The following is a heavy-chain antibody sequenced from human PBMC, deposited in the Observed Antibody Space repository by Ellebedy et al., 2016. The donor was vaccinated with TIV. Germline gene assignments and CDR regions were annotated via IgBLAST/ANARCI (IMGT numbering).Heavy chain of an antibody. CDR2: IYYSGST. CDR3: ARPHGSGSQGGYDAFDI. CDR1: GGSISSSSYY. D-gene: IGHD3-10*01. J-gene: IGHJ3*02. Sequence: GSLRLXCTVSGGSISSSSYYWGWICQPPGKGLEWIVSIYYSGSTYYNPSLKSRVIISVDTSKNQFSLRLSSVNAADTAVYYCARPHGSGSQGGYDAFDIWGQGTMVTVSS. V-gene: IGHV4-39*07.